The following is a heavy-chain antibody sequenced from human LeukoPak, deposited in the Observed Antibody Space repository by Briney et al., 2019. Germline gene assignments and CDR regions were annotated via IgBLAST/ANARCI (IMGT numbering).Heavy chain of an antibody. V-gene: IGHV5-51*01. Sequence: GESLKISCKGSGYSFTSYWIGWVRQMPGKGLEWMGIIYPGDSDTRYSPSFQGQVTISADKSISTAYLQWSSLKASDTAMYYCARRPYDFWSGYSPFDYWGQGTLVTVSS. CDR2: IYPGDSDT. CDR3: ARRPYDFWSGYSPFDY. CDR1: GYSFTSYW. D-gene: IGHD3-3*01. J-gene: IGHJ4*02.